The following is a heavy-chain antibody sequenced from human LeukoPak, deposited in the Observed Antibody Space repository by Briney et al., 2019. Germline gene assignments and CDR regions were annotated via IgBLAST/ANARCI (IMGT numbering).Heavy chain of an antibody. CDR3: ARGGSSWSNWLDP. CDR2: INSDGSST. CDR1: GFTFSSYW. Sequence: GGSLRLSCAASGFTFSSYWMHWVRQAPGKGLVWVSRINSDGSSTSYADSVKGRFTISRDNAKNTLYLQMNSLRAEDTAVYYCARGGSSWSNWLDPWGQGTLVTVSS. D-gene: IGHD6-13*01. V-gene: IGHV3-74*01. J-gene: IGHJ5*02.